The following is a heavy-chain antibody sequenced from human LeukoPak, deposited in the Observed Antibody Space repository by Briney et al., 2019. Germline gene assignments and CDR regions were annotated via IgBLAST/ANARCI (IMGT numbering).Heavy chain of an antibody. D-gene: IGHD2-2*01. V-gene: IGHV3-30-3*01. Sequence: GGSLRLSCAASGFTFSSYAMHWVRQAPGKGLEWVAVISYDGSNKYYADSVKGRFTISRDNSKNTLYLQMNSLRAEDTAVYYCARDRVVVVPAAHWYFDLWGRGTLVTVSS. J-gene: IGHJ2*01. CDR3: ARDRVVVVPAAHWYFDL. CDR2: ISYDGSNK. CDR1: GFTFSSYA.